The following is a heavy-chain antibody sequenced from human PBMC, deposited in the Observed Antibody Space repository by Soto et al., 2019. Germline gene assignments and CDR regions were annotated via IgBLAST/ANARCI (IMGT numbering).Heavy chain of an antibody. CDR2: ISGSGGST. J-gene: IGHJ6*03. Sequence: GGSLRLSCAASGFTFSSYAMSWVRQAPGKGLEWVSAISGSGGSTYYADSVKGRFTISRDNSKNTLYLQMNSLRAEDTAVYYCATYCSGGSCPMTKHHYYYYYYMDVWGKGTTVTVSS. CDR3: ATYCSGGSCPMTKHHYYYYYYMDV. D-gene: IGHD2-15*01. V-gene: IGHV3-23*01. CDR1: GFTFSSYA.